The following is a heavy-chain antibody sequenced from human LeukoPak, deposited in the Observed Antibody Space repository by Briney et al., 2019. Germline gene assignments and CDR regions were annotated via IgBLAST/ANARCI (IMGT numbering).Heavy chain of an antibody. D-gene: IGHD2-15*01. J-gene: IGHJ4*02. V-gene: IGHV4-59*01. CDR1: GDSINYYY. Sequence: PSETLSLTCTVSGDSINYYYWSWIRQSSGKGLEWIGYVYYNGSAKYNPSLKSRVTISVDMSENQFSLKVSSVTAADTAIYYCARKGGHFDYWGQGTLVTVSS. CDR2: VYYNGSA. CDR3: ARKGGHFDY.